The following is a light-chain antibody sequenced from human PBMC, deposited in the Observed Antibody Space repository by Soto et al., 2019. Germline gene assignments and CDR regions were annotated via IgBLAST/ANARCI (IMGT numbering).Light chain of an antibody. CDR2: RNN. J-gene: IGLJ1*01. Sequence: QSVLTQPPSASGTPGQRVTISCSGSSSNIGSNYVYWYQQLPGTAPKLLIYRNNQRPSGVPDRFSGSKSGTSASLAISGLRSEDEADYYCAAWDDSLLNYVFGTGTQLTVL. V-gene: IGLV1-47*01. CDR1: SSNIGSNY. CDR3: AAWDDSLLNYV.